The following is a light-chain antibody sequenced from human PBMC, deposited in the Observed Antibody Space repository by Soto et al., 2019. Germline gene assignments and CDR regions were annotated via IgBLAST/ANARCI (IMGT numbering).Light chain of an antibody. CDR3: QQYNDWPLT. J-gene: IGKJ1*01. CDR1: QSVGSN. Sequence: IVMTQSPATLSVSPGERATLSCRAGQSVGSNLSWYQQKPGQAPSLLIYGAFTRATGIPARFSGTGSGTEFTLTISSLQSEDFALYYCQQYNDWPLTFGQGTKVDIK. V-gene: IGKV3-15*01. CDR2: GAF.